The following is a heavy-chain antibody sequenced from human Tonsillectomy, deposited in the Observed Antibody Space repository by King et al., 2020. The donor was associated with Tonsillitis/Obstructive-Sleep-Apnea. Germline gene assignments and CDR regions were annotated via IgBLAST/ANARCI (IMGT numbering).Heavy chain of an antibody. CDR1: GFTFSSYA. CDR2: ISGSGGST. V-gene: IGHV3-23*04. Sequence: VQLVESGGGLVQPGGSLRLSCAASGFTFSSYAMSWVRQAPGKGLEWVSAISGSGGSTYYEDSVKGRFTISRDNSKNTLYLQMNSLRAEATALYYCAKDLHYDFWSGVGYWGQGTLVTVSS. CDR3: AKDLHYDFWSGVGY. D-gene: IGHD3-3*01. J-gene: IGHJ4*02.